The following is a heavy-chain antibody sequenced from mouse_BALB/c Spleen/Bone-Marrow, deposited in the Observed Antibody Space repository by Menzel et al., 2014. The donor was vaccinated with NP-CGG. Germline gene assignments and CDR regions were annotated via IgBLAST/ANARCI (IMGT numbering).Heavy chain of an antibody. CDR3: TRHELGLFDY. CDR1: GFAFSSYD. V-gene: IGHV5-12-1*01. J-gene: IGHJ2*01. Sequence: EVKLMESGGGLVKPGGSLNLSCAASGFAFSSYDMSWVRQTPEKRLEWVAYISNGGGSTYYPDTVKGRFTISRDNAKNTLYLQMSSLKSEDTAMYYCTRHELGLFDYWGQGTTLTVSS. D-gene: IGHD4-1*01. CDR2: ISNGGGST.